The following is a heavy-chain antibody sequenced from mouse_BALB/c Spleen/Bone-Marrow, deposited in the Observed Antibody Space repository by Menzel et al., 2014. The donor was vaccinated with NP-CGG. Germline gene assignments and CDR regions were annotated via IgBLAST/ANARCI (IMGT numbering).Heavy chain of an antibody. CDR1: GFNIKDTY. J-gene: IGHJ3*01. V-gene: IGHV14-3*02. CDR2: IDPANGNT. CDR3: ARYYYGSSLFDY. D-gene: IGHD1-1*01. Sequence: EVQRVESGAELVKPGASVKLSCTASGFNIKDTYMYWVKQRPEQSLEWIGRIDPANGNTKYDPKFQDKATITADTSSNTPYLQLSSLTSEDTAVYYCARYYYGSSLFDYWGQGTLVTVSA.